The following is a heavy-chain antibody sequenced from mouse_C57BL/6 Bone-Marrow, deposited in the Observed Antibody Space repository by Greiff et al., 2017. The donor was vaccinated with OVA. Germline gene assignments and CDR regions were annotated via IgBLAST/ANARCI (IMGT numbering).Heavy chain of an antibody. CDR3: ARHPPRGY. CDR1: GFTFSSYG. Sequence: EVQLQESGGDLVKPGGSLKLSCAASGFTFSSYGMSWVRQTPDKRLEWVATISSGGSYTYYPDSVKGRFTISSDNAKNTLYLQMSSLKSEDTARYYCARHPPRGYWGQGTTLTVSA. CDR2: ISSGGSYT. J-gene: IGHJ2*01. V-gene: IGHV5-6*01.